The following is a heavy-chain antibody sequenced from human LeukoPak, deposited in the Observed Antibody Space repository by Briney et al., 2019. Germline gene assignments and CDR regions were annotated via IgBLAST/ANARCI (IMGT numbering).Heavy chain of an antibody. Sequence: PSETLSLTCAVYGGPFSGYYWSWIRQPPGKGLEWIGEINHSGSTNYNPSLKSRVTISVDTSKNQFSLKLSSVTAADTAVYYCAREVKRWLQLRYYYGMDVWGQGTTVTVSS. D-gene: IGHD5-24*01. CDR3: AREVKRWLQLRYYYGMDV. CDR2: INHSGST. CDR1: GGPFSGYY. J-gene: IGHJ6*02. V-gene: IGHV4-34*01.